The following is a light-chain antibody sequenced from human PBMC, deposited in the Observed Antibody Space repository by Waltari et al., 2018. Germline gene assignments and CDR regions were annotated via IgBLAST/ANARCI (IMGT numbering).Light chain of an antibody. CDR1: SXXXXXXXX. CDR2: DVT. J-gene: IGLJ2*01. CDR3: CSYAGSYTHVV. V-gene: IGLV2-11*01. Sequence: SALTQPRSVSGSPGXXXTISCXGXSXXXXXXXXXXXYQHHPGKAPKLMICDVTKRPSGVPDRFSGSKSGNTASLTISGLQAEDEADYYCCSYAGSYTHVVFGGGTKLTV.